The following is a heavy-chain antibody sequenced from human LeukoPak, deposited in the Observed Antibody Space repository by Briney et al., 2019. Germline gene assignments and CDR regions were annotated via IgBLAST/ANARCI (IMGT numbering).Heavy chain of an antibody. V-gene: IGHV3-64*01. CDR1: GFTFSSYA. CDR2: ISSNGGST. J-gene: IGHJ4*02. D-gene: IGHD2-2*01. Sequence: QPGGSLRLSCAASGFTFSSYAMHWVRQAPGKGLEYVPTISSNGGSTYYANSVKGRFTISRDNSKNTLYLQMGGLRAEDMAVYYCARGLVVVPAAMAHWGQGTLVTVSS. CDR3: ARGLVVVPAAMAH.